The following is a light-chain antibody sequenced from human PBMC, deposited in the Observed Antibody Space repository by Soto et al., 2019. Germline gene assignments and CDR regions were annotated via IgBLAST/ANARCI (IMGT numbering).Light chain of an antibody. CDR1: SSNIGAGYD. J-gene: IGLJ1*01. Sequence: QSVLAQPPSVSGAPGQRVTISCTGSSSNIGAGYDVHWYQQLPGTAPKLLIYGNGNRPSGVPDRFSGSKSGTSASLAITGLQAEDEADYCCQSYDSSLSGSEVFGTGTKVTVL. CDR3: QSYDSSLSGSEV. CDR2: GNG. V-gene: IGLV1-40*01.